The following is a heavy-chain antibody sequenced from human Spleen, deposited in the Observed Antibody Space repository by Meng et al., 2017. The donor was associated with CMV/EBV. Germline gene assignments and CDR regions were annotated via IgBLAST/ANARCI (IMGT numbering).Heavy chain of an antibody. J-gene: IGHJ5*01. CDR3: ATLRVLQWFDY. D-gene: IGHD3-3*01. Sequence: GSLRLSCTVSNYSINNGHYWGWIRQPPGKGLEWIGNIYYGGTTSYNPSLKSRVTMSLDTSKNHISLKLNSVTAADTAVYYCATLRVLQWFDYWGQGTLVTVSS. V-gene: IGHV4-38-2*02. CDR1: NYSINNGHY. CDR2: IYYGGTT.